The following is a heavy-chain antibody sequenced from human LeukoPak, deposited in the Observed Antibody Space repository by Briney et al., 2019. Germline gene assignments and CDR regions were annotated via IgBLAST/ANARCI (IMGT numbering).Heavy chain of an antibody. CDR1: GGSISSYY. CDR2: IYTSGST. CDR3: ARGNKGVGVRGANYYYYYMDV. J-gene: IGHJ6*03. D-gene: IGHD3-10*01. Sequence: SETLSLTCTVSGGSISSYYWSWIRQPAGKRLEWIGRIYTSGSTNYNPSLKSRVTISVDTSKNQFSLKLSSVTAADTAVYYCARGNKGVGVRGANYYYYYMDVWGKGTTVTVSS. V-gene: IGHV4-4*07.